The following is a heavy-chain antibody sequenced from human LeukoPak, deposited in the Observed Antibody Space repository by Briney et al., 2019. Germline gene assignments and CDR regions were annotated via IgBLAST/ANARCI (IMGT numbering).Heavy chain of an antibody. Sequence: GGSLRLSCAASGFTFSSYAMSWVRQAPGKGLERVSAISGSGGSTYYADSVKGRFTISRDNSENTLYLQMSSLRAEDTAVYYCAKEATRFGDCDYWGQGTLVTVSS. CDR2: ISGSGGST. CDR1: GFTFSSYA. D-gene: IGHD3-10*02. V-gene: IGHV3-23*01. CDR3: AKEATRFGDCDY. J-gene: IGHJ4*02.